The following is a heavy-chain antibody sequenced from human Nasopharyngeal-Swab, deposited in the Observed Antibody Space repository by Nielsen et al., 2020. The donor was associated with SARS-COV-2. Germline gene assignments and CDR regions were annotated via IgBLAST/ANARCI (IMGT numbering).Heavy chain of an antibody. CDR1: GGSISSGGYY. J-gene: IGHJ6*02. CDR2: IYYSGST. D-gene: IGHD1-20*01. V-gene: IGHV4-31*03. Sequence: SETLSLTCTVSGGSISSGGYYWSWIRQHPGKGLEWIGYIYYSGSTYYNPSLKSRVTISVDTSKNQFSLKLSSVTAADTAVYYCARDNRLTGTQLYYYYGMDVWGQGTTVTVSS. CDR3: ARDNRLTGTQLYYYYGMDV.